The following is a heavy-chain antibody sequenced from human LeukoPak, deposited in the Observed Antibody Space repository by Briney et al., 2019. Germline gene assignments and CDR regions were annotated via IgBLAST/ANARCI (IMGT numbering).Heavy chain of an antibody. CDR2: IDFTGST. CDR3: ARARYANAWYAFDI. Sequence: SETLSLTCTVSGGSISSGGYYWSWIRQHPGRGLEWIGYIDFTGSTYYNPSLKSRVTISVDTSKNQFSLKLTSVTAADTAVYYCARARYANAWYAFDIWGQGTMVTVSS. J-gene: IGHJ3*02. V-gene: IGHV4-61*08. CDR1: GGSISSGGYY. D-gene: IGHD3-16*01.